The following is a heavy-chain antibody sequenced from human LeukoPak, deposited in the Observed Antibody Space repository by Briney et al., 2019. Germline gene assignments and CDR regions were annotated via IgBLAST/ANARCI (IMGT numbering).Heavy chain of an antibody. Sequence: GGSLRLSCAASGFTFSSYAMSWVRQAPGKGLEWVSVISGSGGSTYYADSVKGRFTISRDSSKNTLYLQMNSLRAEDTAVYYCAKEYGSGWNQGGWFDPWGQGTLVTVSS. D-gene: IGHD6-25*01. CDR3: AKEYGSGWNQGGWFDP. V-gene: IGHV3-23*01. J-gene: IGHJ5*02. CDR2: ISGSGGST. CDR1: GFTFSSYA.